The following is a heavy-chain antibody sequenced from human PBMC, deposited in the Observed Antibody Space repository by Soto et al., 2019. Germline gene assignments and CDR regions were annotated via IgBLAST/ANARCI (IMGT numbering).Heavy chain of an antibody. Sequence: PGGSLRLSCAASGFTFSSYGMHWVRQAPGKGLEWVADIWYDGSDKYFGDSVKGRFTISRDNSKNTLYLQMNSLRAEDTAVYYCARDGLFWFGELSYALDVWGQGTTVTVSS. CDR3: ARDGLFWFGELSYALDV. D-gene: IGHD3-10*01. CDR1: GFTFSSYG. V-gene: IGHV3-33*01. J-gene: IGHJ6*02. CDR2: IWYDGSDK.